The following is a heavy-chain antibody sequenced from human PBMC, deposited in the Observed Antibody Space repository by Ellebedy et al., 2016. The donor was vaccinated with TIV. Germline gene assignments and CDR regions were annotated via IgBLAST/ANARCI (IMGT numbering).Heavy chain of an antibody. CDR1: GFTFSSYA. Sequence: PGGSLRLSCAASGFTFSSYAMHWVRRAPGKGLEWVAVISFDGSYKYYADSVKGRFTISRDNTKKTLYLQMNSLRGEDTAVYYCARVVKQWAYFYNNGMHVWGQGTTVTVSS. D-gene: IGHD6-19*01. CDR2: ISFDGSYK. J-gene: IGHJ6*02. CDR3: ARVVKQWAYFYNNGMHV. V-gene: IGHV3-30*01.